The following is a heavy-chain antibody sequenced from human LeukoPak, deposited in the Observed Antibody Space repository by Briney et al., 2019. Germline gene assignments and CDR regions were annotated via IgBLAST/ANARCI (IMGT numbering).Heavy chain of an antibody. CDR2: ISYDGSNK. CDR3: AKGSYYYGMDV. J-gene: IGHJ6*02. Sequence: GGSLRLSCAASGFTFSSYGMHWVRQAPGKGLEWVAVISYDGSNKYYADSVKGRFTISRDNSKNTLYLQMNSLRAEDTAVYYCAKGSYYYGMDVWGQGTAVTVSS. CDR1: GFTFSSYG. V-gene: IGHV3-30*18.